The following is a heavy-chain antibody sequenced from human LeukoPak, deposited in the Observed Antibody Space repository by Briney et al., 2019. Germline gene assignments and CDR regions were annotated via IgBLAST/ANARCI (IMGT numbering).Heavy chain of an antibody. Sequence: TGGSLRLSCAASGFTFSNYSMNWVRQAPGKGLEWVSYISRSSTTIYYADSVKGRFTISRDSAKNSLYLQMNSLRAEDTAVYYCATSGYSSSWYFGWGQGTLVTVSS. CDR1: GFTFSNYS. CDR2: ISRSSTTI. J-gene: IGHJ4*02. CDR3: ATSGYSSSWYFG. V-gene: IGHV3-48*01. D-gene: IGHD6-13*01.